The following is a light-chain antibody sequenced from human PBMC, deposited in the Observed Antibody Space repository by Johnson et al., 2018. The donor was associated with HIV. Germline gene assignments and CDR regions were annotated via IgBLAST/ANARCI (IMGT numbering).Light chain of an antibody. J-gene: IGLJ1*01. CDR1: SSNIGNNY. CDR3: GTWDSSLSAEV. CDR2: DNN. V-gene: IGLV1-51*01. Sequence: QSVLTQPPSVSAAPGQKVTISCSGSSSNIGNNYVSWYQQLPGTAPKLLIYDNNKRPSGIPDRFSGSKSGKSATLGITGLQTGDEADYYCGTWDSSLSAEVFGTGTKVTVL.